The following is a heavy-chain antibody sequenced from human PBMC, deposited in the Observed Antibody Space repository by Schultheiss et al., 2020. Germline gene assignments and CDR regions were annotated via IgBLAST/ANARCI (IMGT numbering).Heavy chain of an antibody. CDR2: IYYSGST. D-gene: IGHD3-22*01. CDR1: GGSVSSGSYY. Sequence: SETLSLTCTVSGGSVSSGSYYWSWIRQPPGKGLEWIGYIYYSGSTNYNPSLKSRVTISVDTSKNQFSLKLSSVTAADTAVYYCARDANLYDSSGYYDAFDVWGQGTVVTVSS. CDR3: ARDANLYDSSGYYDAFDV. V-gene: IGHV4-61*01. J-gene: IGHJ3*01.